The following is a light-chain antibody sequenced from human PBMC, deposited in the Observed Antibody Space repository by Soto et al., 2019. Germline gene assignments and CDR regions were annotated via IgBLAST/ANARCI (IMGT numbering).Light chain of an antibody. J-gene: IGKJ1*01. Sequence: EIVMTQSPASLSVSPGERATLSCRASQSVSSNLAWYQQKPGQAPRLLIYGASTGATGVPARFSGSGSGTDFTLTISSLQSEDFAVYSCQQYNNWPRTFGQGTKVEIK. CDR3: QQYNNWPRT. CDR2: GAS. V-gene: IGKV3-15*01. CDR1: QSVSSN.